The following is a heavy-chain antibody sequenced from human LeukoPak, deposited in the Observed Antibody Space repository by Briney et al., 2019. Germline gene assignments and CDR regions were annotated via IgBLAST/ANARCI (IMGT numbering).Heavy chain of an antibody. V-gene: IGHV3-33*01. Sequence: PGRSLRLSCVASGFSFSSYGMHWVRQPPGKGLEWVAVIWYDGTNENYADSVKGRFTISRDSSKNTLYLQMNSLRAEDTAVYYCARGPGDGYNYAIFDCWGQGTLVTVSS. J-gene: IGHJ4*02. CDR2: IWYDGTNE. CDR1: GFSFSSYG. D-gene: IGHD5-24*01. CDR3: ARGPGDGYNYAIFDC.